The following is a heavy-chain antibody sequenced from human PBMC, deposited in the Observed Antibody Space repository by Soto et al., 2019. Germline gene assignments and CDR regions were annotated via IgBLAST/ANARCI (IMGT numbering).Heavy chain of an antibody. V-gene: IGHV3-23*01. Sequence: PGGSLRLSCAASGFTFSNYAMSWVRQAPGKGLEWVSGISGRGGSTYYADFVKGRFTISRDNSKNTLYLQMNSLRAEDTAVYYCANGSDSGSWYYFDYWGQGTLVPVSS. D-gene: IGHD6-13*01. CDR3: ANGSDSGSWYYFDY. J-gene: IGHJ4*02. CDR1: GFTFSNYA. CDR2: ISGRGGST.